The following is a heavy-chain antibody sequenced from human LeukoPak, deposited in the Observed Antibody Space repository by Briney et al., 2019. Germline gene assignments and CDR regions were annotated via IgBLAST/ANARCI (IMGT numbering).Heavy chain of an antibody. CDR1: GFTFSSYW. CDR3: ARSLWELSFDY. Sequence: GGSLRLSCAASGFTFSSYWMSWVRQAPGKGLEWVANIKQDGSEKYYVDSVKGRFTISRDNAKNSLSLQMNSLRAEDTAVYYCARSLWELSFDYWGQGALVTVSS. V-gene: IGHV3-7*01. D-gene: IGHD1-26*01. J-gene: IGHJ4*02. CDR2: IKQDGSEK.